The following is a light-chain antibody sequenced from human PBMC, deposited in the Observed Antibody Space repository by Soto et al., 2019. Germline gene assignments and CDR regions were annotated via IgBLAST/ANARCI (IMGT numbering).Light chain of an antibody. CDR3: QQYSNWPQT. CDR2: GAS. V-gene: IGKV3-15*01. CDR1: QSVSNK. Sequence: EIVMTQSPATLSVSPGERVSLSCRASQSVSNKLAWYQQKLGQAPRLLIYGASRSATGILTRFSGNGSVTEFTLTIGGLQSEDFAVYYCQQYSNWPQTFGQGTKVDIK. J-gene: IGKJ1*01.